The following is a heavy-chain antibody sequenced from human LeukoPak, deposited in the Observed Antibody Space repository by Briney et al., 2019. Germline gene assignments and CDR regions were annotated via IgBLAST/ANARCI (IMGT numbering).Heavy chain of an antibody. D-gene: IGHD3-22*01. Sequence: PGGSLRLSCAASGFTFSSYSMYWVRQAPGKGLEWVAVISYDGSNKYYADSVKGRFTISRDNSKNTLYLQMNSLGAEDTAVYYCVINYDSSGHLDYWGQGTLVTVSS. CDR2: ISYDGSNK. CDR3: VINYDSSGHLDY. CDR1: GFTFSSYS. J-gene: IGHJ4*02. V-gene: IGHV3-30*03.